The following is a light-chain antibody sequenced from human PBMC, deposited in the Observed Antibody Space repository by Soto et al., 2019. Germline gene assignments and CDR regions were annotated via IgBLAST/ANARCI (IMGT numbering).Light chain of an antibody. CDR3: QQYCYPIFT. Sequence: IVLTQSPGTLSLSPGERATLSCGASPSVTNNFLAWYQQKSVQAPRRPIACASSMATGILDRFSGSGSGTDFTLTISRLEPGDFVVYYCQQYCYPIFTVGPGTKVYI. V-gene: IGKV3-20*01. CDR1: PSVTNNF. J-gene: IGKJ3*01. CDR2: CAS.